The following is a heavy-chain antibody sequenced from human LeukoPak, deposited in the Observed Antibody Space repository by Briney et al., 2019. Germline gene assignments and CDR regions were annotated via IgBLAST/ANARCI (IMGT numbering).Heavy chain of an antibody. V-gene: IGHV4-31*03. Sequence: SETLSLTCTVSGGSISSGGYYWSWIRQHPGKGLEWIGYVYYSGSTYYNPSLESRVTISVDTSKNQFSLKLSSVTAADTAVYYCARDAGYSGYDFAFDIWGQGTMVTVSS. D-gene: IGHD5-12*01. J-gene: IGHJ3*02. CDR3: ARDAGYSGYDFAFDI. CDR2: VYYSGST. CDR1: GGSISSGGYY.